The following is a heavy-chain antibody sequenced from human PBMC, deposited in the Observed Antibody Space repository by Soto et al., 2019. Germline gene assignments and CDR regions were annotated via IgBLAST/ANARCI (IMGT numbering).Heavy chain of an antibody. CDR2: IRSKANSYAT. CDR3: TRRIAAAGTPPYYGMDV. V-gene: IGHV3-73*01. J-gene: IGHJ6*02. D-gene: IGHD6-13*01. CDR1: GFTFSGSA. Sequence: GGSLRLSCAASGFTFSGSAMHWVRQASGKGLEWVGRIRSKANSYATAYAASVKGRFTISRDDSKNTAYLQMNSLKTEDTAVYYCTRRIAAAGTPPYYGMDVWGQGTTVTVSS.